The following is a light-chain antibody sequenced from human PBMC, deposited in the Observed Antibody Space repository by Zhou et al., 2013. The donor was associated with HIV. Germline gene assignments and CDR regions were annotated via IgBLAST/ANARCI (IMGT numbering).Light chain of an antibody. J-gene: IGKJ5*01. V-gene: IGKV3-20*01. CDR2: GAS. Sequence: EIVLTQSPGTLSLSPGERATLSCRASQSVSSSYLAWYQQRPGQAPRRLIYGASNRATGIPDRFSGDGSGTDFTLTISRLEPEDFAVYYCQQYGGSPPITFGQGTRLXIK. CDR3: QQYGGSPPIT. CDR1: QSVSSSY.